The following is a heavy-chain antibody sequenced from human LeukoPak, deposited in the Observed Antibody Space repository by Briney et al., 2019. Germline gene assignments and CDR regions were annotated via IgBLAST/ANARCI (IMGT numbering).Heavy chain of an antibody. CDR2: ISSSSSYI. J-gene: IGHJ4*02. CDR3: ARDALGALGY. CDR1: GFTFSSYS. D-gene: IGHD3-16*01. Sequence: GGSLRLSCAASGFTFSSYSMNRVRQAPGKGLEWVSSISSSSSYIYYADSVKGRFTISRDNAKNSLYLQMNSLRAEDTAVYYCARDALGALGYWGQGTLVTVSS. V-gene: IGHV3-21*01.